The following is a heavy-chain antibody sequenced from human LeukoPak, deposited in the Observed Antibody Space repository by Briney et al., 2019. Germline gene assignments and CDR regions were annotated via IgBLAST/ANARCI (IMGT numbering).Heavy chain of an antibody. V-gene: IGHV4-34*01. Sequence: PSETLSLTCAVYGGSFSGYYWGWIRQPPGKGLEWIGEINHSGSTNYNPSLKSRVTISVDTSKNQFSLKLSSVTAADTAVYYCASPGSGRHAFDIWGQGTMVTVSS. CDR1: GGSFSGYY. CDR2: INHSGST. CDR3: ASPGSGRHAFDI. D-gene: IGHD3-10*01. J-gene: IGHJ3*02.